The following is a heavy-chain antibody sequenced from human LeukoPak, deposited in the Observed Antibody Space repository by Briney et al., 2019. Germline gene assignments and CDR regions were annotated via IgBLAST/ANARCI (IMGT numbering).Heavy chain of an antibody. CDR1: GYTFTSYG. V-gene: IGHV1-18*01. CDR2: ISPSNGNT. D-gene: IGHD1-26*01. CDR3: ARYGRTIVGANRCFDY. Sequence: ASVKVSCKASGYTFTSYGISWVRQAPGQGLEWMGWISPSNGNTNYVQNLQGRVTMTTDTSTSTAYMELRSLRSDDTAVYYCARYGRTIVGANRCFDYWGQGTLVTVSS. J-gene: IGHJ4*02.